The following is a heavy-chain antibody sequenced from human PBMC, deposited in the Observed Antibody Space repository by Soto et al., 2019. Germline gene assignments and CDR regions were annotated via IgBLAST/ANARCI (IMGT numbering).Heavy chain of an antibody. J-gene: IGHJ3*02. CDR1: GFTFSSYG. V-gene: IGHV3-33*01. D-gene: IGHD7-27*01. CDR3: ARLNWGSAFDI. Sequence: GGSLRLSCAASGFTFSSYGMHWVRQAPGKGLEWVAVIWYDGSNKYYADSVKGRFTISRDNSKNTLYLQMNSLRAEDTAVYYCARLNWGSAFDIWGQGTMVTVSS. CDR2: IWYDGSNK.